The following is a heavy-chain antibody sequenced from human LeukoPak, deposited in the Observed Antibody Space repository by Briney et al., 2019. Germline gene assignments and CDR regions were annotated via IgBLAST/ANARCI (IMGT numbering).Heavy chain of an antibody. V-gene: IGHV4-31*03. D-gene: IGHD1-7*01. CDR2: TYYSGST. CDR1: GGSISSGGYY. Sequence: SETLSLTCTVSGGSISSGGYYWSWIRQHPGKGLEWIGYTYYSGSTYYNPSLKSRVTISVDTSKNQFSLKLSSVTAADTAVYYCARALVTGTPFDYWGQGTLVTVSS. J-gene: IGHJ4*02. CDR3: ARALVTGTPFDY.